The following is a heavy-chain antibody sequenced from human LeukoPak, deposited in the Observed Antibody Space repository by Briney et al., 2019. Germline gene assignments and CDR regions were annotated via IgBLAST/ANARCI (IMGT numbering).Heavy chain of an antibody. V-gene: IGHV3-30*02. D-gene: IGHD1-26*01. J-gene: IGHJ4*02. Sequence: GGSLRLSCAASGFTFSSYGMHWVRQAPGKGLEWVAFMRYDGSNKYYADSMKGRFTISRDNSKNTLYLQMNSLRAEDTAVYYCAKDRYSGSYLGQCYFDYWGQGTLVTVSS. CDR1: GFTFSSYG. CDR3: AKDRYSGSYLGQCYFDY. CDR2: MRYDGSNK.